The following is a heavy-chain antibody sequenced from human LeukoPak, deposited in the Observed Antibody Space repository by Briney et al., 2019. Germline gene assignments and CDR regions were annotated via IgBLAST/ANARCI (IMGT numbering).Heavy chain of an antibody. CDR1: GGSFSGYY. Sequence: SETLSLTCAVYGGSFSGYYWSWIRQPPGKGLEWIGEINHSGSTNYNPSLKSRVTISVDTSKNQFSLKLSSVTAADTAVYYCARGGQYYYDSSGYTLFDYWGQGTLVTVSS. J-gene: IGHJ4*02. V-gene: IGHV4-34*01. D-gene: IGHD3-22*01. CDR2: INHSGST. CDR3: ARGGQYYYDSSGYTLFDY.